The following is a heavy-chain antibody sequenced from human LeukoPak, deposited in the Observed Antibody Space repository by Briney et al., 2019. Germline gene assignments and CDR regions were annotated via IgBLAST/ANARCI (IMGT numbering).Heavy chain of an antibody. D-gene: IGHD6-25*01. Sequence: PGGSLRLSCAASGFTFSSYAMNWVRRAPGKGLEWVSAIRGSGDTSYYADSVKGRFTISRDNSKNTLYLQLNNLSAGDTAVYYCAKGVGSGWLRSLGFDSWGQGTLVTVSS. CDR1: GFTFSSYA. CDR2: IRGSGDTS. J-gene: IGHJ4*02. V-gene: IGHV3-23*01. CDR3: AKGVGSGWLRSLGFDS.